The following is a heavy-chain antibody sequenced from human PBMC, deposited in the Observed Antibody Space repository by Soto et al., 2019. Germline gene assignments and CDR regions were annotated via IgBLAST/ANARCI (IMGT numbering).Heavy chain of an antibody. D-gene: IGHD2-2*01. CDR2: ISGSGGST. CDR1: GFTFSSYA. J-gene: IGHJ4*02. Sequence: GGSLRLSCAASGFTFSSYAMSWVRQAPGKGLEWVSAISGSGGSTYYADSVKGRFTISRDNSKNTLYLQMNSLRAEDTAVYYCAKDRTYCSSTSCYPHDLDDWGQGTLVTVSS. CDR3: AKDRTYCSSTSCYPHDLDD. V-gene: IGHV3-23*01.